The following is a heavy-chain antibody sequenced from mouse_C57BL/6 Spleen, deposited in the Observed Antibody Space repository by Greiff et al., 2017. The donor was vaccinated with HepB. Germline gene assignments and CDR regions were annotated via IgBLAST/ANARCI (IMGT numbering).Heavy chain of an antibody. D-gene: IGHD2-3*01. J-gene: IGHJ4*01. CDR2: IDPSDNET. V-gene: IGHV1-52*01. Sequence: QVQLQQPGAELVRPGSSVKLSCKASGYTFTSYWMHWVKQRPIQGLEWIGNIDPSDNETHYNQKFKDKATLTVYKSSSTAYMQLSSLTSEDSAVYYCARRGYDGYDYAMDYWGQGTSVTVSS. CDR1: GYTFTSYW. CDR3: ARRGYDGYDYAMDY.